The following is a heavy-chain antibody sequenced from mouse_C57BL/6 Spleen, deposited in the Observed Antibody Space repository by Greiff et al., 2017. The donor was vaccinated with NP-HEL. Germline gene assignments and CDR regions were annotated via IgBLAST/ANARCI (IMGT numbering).Heavy chain of an antibody. V-gene: IGHV1-59*01. D-gene: IGHD2-13*01. CDR1: GYTFTSYW. CDR2: IDPSDSYT. J-gene: IGHJ2*01. CDR3: ARKDGDYTYFDY. Sequence: QVQLQQPGAELVRPGTSVKLSCKASGYTFTSYWMHWVKQRPGQGLEWIGVIDPSDSYTNYNQKFKGKATLTVDTSSSTAYMQLSSLTSEDSAVYYCARKDGDYTYFDYWGQSTTLTVSS.